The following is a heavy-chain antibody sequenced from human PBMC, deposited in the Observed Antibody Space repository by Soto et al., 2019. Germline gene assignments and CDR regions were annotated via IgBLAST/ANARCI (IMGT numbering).Heavy chain of an antibody. D-gene: IGHD3-16*01. J-gene: IGHJ5*02. Sequence: EVQLVESGGGLVKPGGSLRLSCAASGLTFSNAWMSWVRQAPGKGLEWVGRVKSKTDSETTTYAAPVKGRFTISRDDSENTLYLQMNSLKTEDTAVYYCTTNVGQSSLGFGSWGQGTLVTVSS. V-gene: IGHV3-15*01. CDR1: GLTFSNAW. CDR3: TTNVGQSSLGFGS. CDR2: VKSKTDSETT.